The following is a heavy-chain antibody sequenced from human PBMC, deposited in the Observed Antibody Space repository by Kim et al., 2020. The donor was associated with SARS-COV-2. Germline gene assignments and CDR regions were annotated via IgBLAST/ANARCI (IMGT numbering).Heavy chain of an antibody. CDR1: GCTFNTYR. J-gene: IGHJ4*02. Sequence: GGSLRLSCAASGCTFNTYRMHWVRQAPGKGLEWVAVITYNGSNKYYADSVKGRFTISRDNSKNTLCLQMYSLRIEDTAVYYCAKSFSGGYFGYDYWGQGTLVTVSS. CDR2: ITYNGSNK. CDR3: AKSFSGGYFGYDY. V-gene: IGHV3-30*18. D-gene: IGHD1-26*01.